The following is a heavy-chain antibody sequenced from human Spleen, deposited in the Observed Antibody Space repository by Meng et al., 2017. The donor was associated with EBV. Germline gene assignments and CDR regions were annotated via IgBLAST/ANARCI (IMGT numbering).Heavy chain of an antibody. CDR3: ARNTQYGSLYYFDT. J-gene: IGHJ4*02. V-gene: IGHV4-30-2*01. Sequence: LQLAESGHGLVKPSQTLSLTCTVTGDSIDSDTYYLGWIRQPPGRGLEWIGYIYQSGSTFYNPSLRSRVTISLDRSNNQFSLKLNSVTAADTAVYYCARNTQYGSLYYFDTWGQGTLVTVSS. CDR2: IYQSGST. D-gene: IGHD2-8*01. CDR1: GDSIDSDTYY.